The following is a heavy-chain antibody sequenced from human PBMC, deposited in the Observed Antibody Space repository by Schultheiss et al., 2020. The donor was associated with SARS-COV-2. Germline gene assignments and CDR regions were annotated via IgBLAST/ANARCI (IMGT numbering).Heavy chain of an antibody. CDR2: IKQDGSEK. CDR3: ARDVVGFDY. Sequence: GESLKISCAASGFTFSSYWMTWVRQAPGKGLEWVANIKQDGSEKYYVDSVKGRFTISRDNSKNTLYLQMNSLRAEDTAVYYCARDVVGFDYWGQGTLVTVSS. CDR1: GFTFSSYW. D-gene: IGHD3-16*02. J-gene: IGHJ4*02. V-gene: IGHV3-7*01.